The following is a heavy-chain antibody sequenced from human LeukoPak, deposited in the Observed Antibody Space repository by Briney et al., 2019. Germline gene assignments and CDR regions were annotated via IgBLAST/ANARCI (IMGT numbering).Heavy chain of an antibody. Sequence: SETLSLTCTVSGGSISSSSYYWGWIRQPPGKGLEWIGSIYYSGSTYYNPSLKSRVTISVDTSKNQFSLKPSSVTAADTAVYYCAREGYYDSSGYYYVLGYWGQGTLVTVSS. CDR1: GGSISSSSYY. J-gene: IGHJ4*02. V-gene: IGHV4-39*07. CDR3: AREGYYDSSGYYYVLGY. CDR2: IYYSGST. D-gene: IGHD3-22*01.